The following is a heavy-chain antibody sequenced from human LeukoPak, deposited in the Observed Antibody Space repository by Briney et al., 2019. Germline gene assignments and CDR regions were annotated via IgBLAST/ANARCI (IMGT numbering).Heavy chain of an antibody. V-gene: IGHV1-18*01. J-gene: IGHJ6*02. CDR2: ISAHNANT. CDR3: AREDYYGSGSYSSHYGMDV. CDR1: GYTFTSYG. D-gene: IGHD3-10*01. Sequence: ASVKVSCKASGYTFTSYGISWVRQAPGQGLEWMGWISAHNANTNYAQKLRGRVTMTTDTSTSTAYMELRSLRSDDTAVYYCAREDYYGSGSYSSHYGMDVWGQGTTVTVSS.